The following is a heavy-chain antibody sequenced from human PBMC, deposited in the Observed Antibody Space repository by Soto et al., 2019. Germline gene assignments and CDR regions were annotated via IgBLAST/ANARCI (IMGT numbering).Heavy chain of an antibody. Sequence: PGGSLRLSCAACGFIFKMYWMHWVRQSPGKGLVWISRIYNDGTYSDYADSVRGRFTISRDNVNDTLYLQMNNLRAEHSGLYYCTRGPRPISTGTGAYWGQGTQVTVSS. D-gene: IGHD3-10*01. CDR3: TRGPRPISTGTGAY. CDR1: GFIFKMYW. CDR2: IYNDGTYS. J-gene: IGHJ4*02. V-gene: IGHV3-74*01.